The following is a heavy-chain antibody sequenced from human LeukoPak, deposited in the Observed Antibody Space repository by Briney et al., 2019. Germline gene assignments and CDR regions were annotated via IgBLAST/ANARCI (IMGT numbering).Heavy chain of an antibody. CDR3: ARTLDKDSSSAPYYYYMDV. J-gene: IGHJ6*03. Sequence: SETLSLTCTVSGGSINSYFWTWIRQPAGKGLEWIGRIYSSGNTNYNPSFESRVTMSVDTSKNQLSLKLKSVTAADTAVYYCARTLDKDSSSAPYYYYMDVWGKGTTVTVSS. CDR1: GGSINSYF. V-gene: IGHV4-4*07. CDR2: IYSSGNT. D-gene: IGHD6-13*01.